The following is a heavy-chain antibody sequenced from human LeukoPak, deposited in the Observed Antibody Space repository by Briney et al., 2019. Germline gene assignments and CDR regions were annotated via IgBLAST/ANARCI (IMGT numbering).Heavy chain of an antibody. CDR1: GFTVSSNY. CDR2: IYYSGST. CDR3: AREAVVAATRWFDP. V-gene: IGHV4-38-2*02. Sequence: PGGSLRLSCAASGFTVSSNYMSWVRQAPGKGLEWIGGIYYSGSTYYNPSLKSRITASVDASKNEFSLKLSSVTAADTATYYCAREAVVAATRWFDPWGQGILVTVSS. J-gene: IGHJ5*02. D-gene: IGHD1-26*01.